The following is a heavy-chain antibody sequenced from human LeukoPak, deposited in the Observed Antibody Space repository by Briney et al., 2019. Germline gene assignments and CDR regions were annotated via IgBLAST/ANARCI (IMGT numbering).Heavy chain of an antibody. Sequence: QPGGSLRLSCIASGFTFSRYVMSWVRQSPGKGPEWVSTISASSGATSYADSVKGRFTISRDTSENALYLQMSSLRAEDTAIYYCAKLVGSSWPPTHDAFDIWGQGTMVTVSS. J-gene: IGHJ3*02. CDR1: GFTFSRYV. CDR3: AKLVGSSWPPTHDAFDI. D-gene: IGHD6-13*01. V-gene: IGHV3-23*01. CDR2: ISASSGAT.